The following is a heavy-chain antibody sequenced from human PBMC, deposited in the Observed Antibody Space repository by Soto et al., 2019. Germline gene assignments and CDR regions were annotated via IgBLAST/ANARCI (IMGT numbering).Heavy chain of an antibody. J-gene: IGHJ6*02. CDR3: ARGRWIQLWSSQSYYYYGMDV. D-gene: IGHD5-18*01. CDR2: INHSGST. CDR1: GGSFSGYY. Sequence: SSETLSLTCAVYGGSFSGYYWSWIRQPPGKGLEWIGEINHSGSTNYNPSLKSRVTISVDTSKNQFSLKLSSVTAADTAVYYCARGRWIQLWSSQSYYYYGMDVWGQGTTVTVSS. V-gene: IGHV4-34*01.